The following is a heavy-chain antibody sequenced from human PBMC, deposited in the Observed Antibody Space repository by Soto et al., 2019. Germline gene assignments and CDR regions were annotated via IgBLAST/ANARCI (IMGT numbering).Heavy chain of an antibody. Sequence: VQLVESGGGVVQPGRSLRLSCAASGFTFSDYAMHWVRQAPGKGLEWVAVVSHDGRNTHYADSVKGRFTISRDSSRNTVSPEMTSLRAEDTAVYYCAMGGRQWLVTSDFNYWGQGALVTVSS. CDR2: VSHDGRNT. J-gene: IGHJ4*02. CDR1: GFTFSDYA. D-gene: IGHD6-19*01. CDR3: AMGGRQWLVTSDFNY. V-gene: IGHV3-30*03.